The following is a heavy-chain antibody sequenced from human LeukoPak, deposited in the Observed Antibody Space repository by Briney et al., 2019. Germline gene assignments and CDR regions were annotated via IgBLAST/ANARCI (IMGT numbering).Heavy chain of an antibody. CDR3: ARGGSYLDY. J-gene: IGHJ4*02. Sequence: SETLSLTCTVSSGSISSYYWSWIRQPPGKGLEWIGYIYYSGSTNYNPSLKSRVTISVDTSKNQFSLKLSSVTAADTAVYYCARGGSYLDYWGQGTLVTVSS. D-gene: IGHD1-26*01. CDR2: IYYSGST. V-gene: IGHV4-59*01. CDR1: SGSISSYY.